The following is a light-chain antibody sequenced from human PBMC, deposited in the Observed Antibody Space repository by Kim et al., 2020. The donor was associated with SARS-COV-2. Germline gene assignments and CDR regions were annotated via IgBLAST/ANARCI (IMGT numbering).Light chain of an antibody. CDR2: DNN. J-gene: IGLJ3*02. CDR1: TARIGNGY. CDR3: ATWDSSLSVGV. Sequence: GQKVAYTCSGSTARIGNGYVSGYQQLPGTAPRVLIYDNNKRPAGIPDRFSGSKSGTSATLGITGLQTGDEADYYCATWDSSLSVGVFGGGTQLTVL. V-gene: IGLV1-51*01.